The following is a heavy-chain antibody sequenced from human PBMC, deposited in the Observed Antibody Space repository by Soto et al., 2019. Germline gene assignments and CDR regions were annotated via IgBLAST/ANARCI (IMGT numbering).Heavy chain of an antibody. CDR1: GFTFSTFA. V-gene: IGHV3-23*01. CDR2: VSGNGGTT. Sequence: PGGSLRLSCAGSGFTFSTFAMSWVRQAPGKGLEWVSGVSGNGGTTYYADSVKGRFTVSRDNSKNTLYLQMNSLRAEDTAVYYCAKFRGSFRGFYFDYWGQGTLVTVSS. J-gene: IGHJ4*02. D-gene: IGHD1-26*01. CDR3: AKFRGSFRGFYFDY.